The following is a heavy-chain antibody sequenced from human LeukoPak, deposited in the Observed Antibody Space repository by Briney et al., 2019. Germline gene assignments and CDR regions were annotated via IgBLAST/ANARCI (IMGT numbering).Heavy chain of an antibody. CDR1: GGTFSSYA. V-gene: IGHV1-69*13. CDR3: ARERADSSSWSDFQRTYNWFDP. Sequence: ASVKVSCKASGGTFSSYAISWVRQAPGQGLEWMGGIIPIFGTANYAQKFQGRVTITADESTSTAYMELSSLRSEDTAVYYCARERADSSSWSDFQRTYNWFDPWGQGTLVTVSS. D-gene: IGHD6-13*01. CDR2: IIPIFGTA. J-gene: IGHJ5*02.